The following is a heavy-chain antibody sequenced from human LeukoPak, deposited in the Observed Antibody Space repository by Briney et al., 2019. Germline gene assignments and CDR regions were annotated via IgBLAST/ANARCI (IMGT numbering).Heavy chain of an antibody. CDR2: INPNSGGT. D-gene: IGHD1-26*01. CDR1: GYTFTGYF. CDR3: ARASGSYWWFDS. J-gene: IGHJ5*01. V-gene: IGHV1-2*02. Sequence: ASVKVSCKASGYTFTGYFMNWVRQAPGQGLEWMGWINPNSGGTNYAQKFQGSVTMTRDTSISTVYMELSRLRSDDTAVYYCARASGSYWWFDSWGQGTLVTVSS.